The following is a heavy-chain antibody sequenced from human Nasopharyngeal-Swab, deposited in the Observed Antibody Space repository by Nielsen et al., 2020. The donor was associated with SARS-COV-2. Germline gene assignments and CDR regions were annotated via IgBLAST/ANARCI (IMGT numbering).Heavy chain of an antibody. CDR3: TRGDGALTYFDY. Sequence: GGSLTLSCAASGFTFSDHSMIWVRQAPGQGLEWVSYISGSGSTLYYADSVKGRITVSRDTAKSSVYLQMGSLRDEHTDVYYCTRGDGALTYFDYWGQGTLVSVSS. CDR2: ISGSGSTL. J-gene: IGHJ4*02. V-gene: IGHV3-48*02. CDR1: GFTFSDHS. D-gene: IGHD4-17*01.